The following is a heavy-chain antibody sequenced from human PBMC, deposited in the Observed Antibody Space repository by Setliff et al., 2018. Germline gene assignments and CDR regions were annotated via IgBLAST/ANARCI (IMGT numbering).Heavy chain of an antibody. J-gene: IGHJ3*01. Sequence: SETVSLTCTVSGDSIRSSRYYWGWIRQPPGKGLEWIGSIYSSGNTYYNPSLKRRVTISVDTTKDQFSLQLNAVTAADTAVYYCARLYHNDNSADFRRVPFNVWGQGIMVTVSS. V-gene: IGHV4-39*07. D-gene: IGHD3-22*01. CDR1: GDSIRSSRYY. CDR2: IYSSGNT. CDR3: ARLYHNDNSADFRRVPFNV.